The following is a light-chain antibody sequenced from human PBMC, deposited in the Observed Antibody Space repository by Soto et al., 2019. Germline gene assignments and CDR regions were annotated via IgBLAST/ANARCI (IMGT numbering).Light chain of an antibody. Sequence: DIVMTQSPESLAVSLGERATINCKSSQSVLYSSNNKNYLAWYQQKPGQPPKLLIYWASTRESGVPDRFSGSGSGTDFTLTISSLQAKDVAVYYCQQFYSTRTFGQGTKVEIK. CDR3: QQFYSTRT. J-gene: IGKJ1*01. CDR2: WAS. CDR1: QSVLYSSNNKNY. V-gene: IGKV4-1*01.